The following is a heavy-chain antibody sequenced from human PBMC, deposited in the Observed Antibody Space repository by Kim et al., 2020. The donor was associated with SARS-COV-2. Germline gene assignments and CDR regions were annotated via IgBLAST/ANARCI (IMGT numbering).Heavy chain of an antibody. J-gene: IGHJ6*02. CDR3: ARVLLDYGDYVNYYYYGMDV. V-gene: IGHV4-61*02. CDR1: GGSISSGSYY. CDR2: IYTSGST. Sequence: SETLSLTCTVSGGSISSGSYYWSWIRQPAGKGLEWIGRIYTSGSTNYNPSLKSRVTISVDTSKNQFSLKLSSVTAADTAVYYCARVLLDYGDYVNYYYYGMDVWGQGTTVTVSS. D-gene: IGHD4-17*01.